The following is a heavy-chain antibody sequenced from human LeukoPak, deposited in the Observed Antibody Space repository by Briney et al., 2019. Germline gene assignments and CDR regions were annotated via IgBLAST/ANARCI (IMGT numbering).Heavy chain of an antibody. CDR2: IWYDGSNK. D-gene: IGHD3-22*01. J-gene: IGHJ5*02. CDR1: GFTFSSYG. V-gene: IGHV3-33*01. CDR3: ARDRDELGYDSSGYYLTNWFDP. Sequence: PGRSLRLSCAASGFTFSSYGMHWVRQAPGKGLEWVAVIWYDGSNKYYAVSVKGRFTISRDNSKNTLYLQMNSLRAEDTAVYYCARDRDELGYDSSGYYLTNWFDPWGQGTLVTVSS.